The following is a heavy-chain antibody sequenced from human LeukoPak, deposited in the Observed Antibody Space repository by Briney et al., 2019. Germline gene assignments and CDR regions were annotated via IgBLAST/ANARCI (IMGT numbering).Heavy chain of an antibody. CDR3: ARHVIGYCSGSSCHGRWFDP. CDR2: IYYSGST. V-gene: IGHV4-39*01. Sequence: SETLSLTCAVSGGSISSNSYYWGWIRQPPGKGLEWIGSIYYSGSTYYNPSLKSRVTISVDTSKNQFSLKLSSVTAADTAVYYCARHVIGYCSGSSCHGRWFDPWGQGTLVTVSS. CDR1: GGSISSNSYY. D-gene: IGHD2-15*01. J-gene: IGHJ5*02.